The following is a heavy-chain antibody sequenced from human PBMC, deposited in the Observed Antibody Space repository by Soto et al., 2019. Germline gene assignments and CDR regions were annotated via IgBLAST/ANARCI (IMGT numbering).Heavy chain of an antibody. V-gene: IGHV1-46*01. D-gene: IGHD6-6*01. CDR2: INPSGGST. CDR1: GYTFTSYY. Sequence: ASVKVSCKASGYTFTSYYMHWVRQAPGQGLEWMGIINPSGGSTSYAQKFQGRVTVTRDTSTSTVYMELSSLRSEDTAVYYCARGRVELVGPRDYYYYGMDVWGQGTTVTVSS. CDR3: ARGRVELVGPRDYYYYGMDV. J-gene: IGHJ6*02.